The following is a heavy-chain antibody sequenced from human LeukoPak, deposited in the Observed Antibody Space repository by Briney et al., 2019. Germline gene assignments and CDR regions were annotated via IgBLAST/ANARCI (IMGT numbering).Heavy chain of an antibody. D-gene: IGHD6-19*01. J-gene: IGHJ4*02. Sequence: ASVKVSCKASGSTFTSCDINWVRQPTGQGLEWMEWMNHNSGNTGYGQSFQGRSTMTRDIYIGTAYMELSNLTSEYTAIYYCTRGSSGRRDNWGQGTLVTVSA. V-gene: IGHV1-8*01. CDR2: MNHNSGNT. CDR3: TRGSSGRRDN. CDR1: GSTFTSCD.